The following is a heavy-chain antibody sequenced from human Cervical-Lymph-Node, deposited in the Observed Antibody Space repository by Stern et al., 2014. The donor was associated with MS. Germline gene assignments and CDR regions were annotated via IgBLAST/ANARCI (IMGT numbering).Heavy chain of an antibody. V-gene: IGHV4-4*02. CDR3: ASEADY. Sequence: QVQLQESGPGLVKPSGTLSLTCSVSGGSITSSNWWTWVRQPPGKGLEWTGVIYPGGRTNYRPSLKRRVTISIDKSKNQFSLKLSSVTAADTAVYYCASEADYWGQGTLVIVSS. J-gene: IGHJ4*02. CDR1: GGSITSSNW. CDR2: IYPGGRT.